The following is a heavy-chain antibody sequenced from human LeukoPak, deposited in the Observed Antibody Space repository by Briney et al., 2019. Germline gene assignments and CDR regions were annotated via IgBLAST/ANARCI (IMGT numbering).Heavy chain of an antibody. D-gene: IGHD6-19*01. CDR3: ARRYSSGWRYDY. CDR1: GGSISGYY. Sequence: SETLSLTCTVSGGSISGYYWSWIRQPPGKGLEWIGYIHYSGSTNYNPSLKSRVTISMDTSKNQFSLKLSSVTAADTAVYYCARRYSSGWRYDYWGQGTLVTVSS. V-gene: IGHV4-59*08. J-gene: IGHJ4*02. CDR2: IHYSGST.